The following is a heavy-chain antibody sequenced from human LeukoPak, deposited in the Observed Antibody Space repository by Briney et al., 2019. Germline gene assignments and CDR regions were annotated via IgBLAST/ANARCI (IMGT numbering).Heavy chain of an antibody. J-gene: IGHJ4*02. CDR1: GFTFSSCA. D-gene: IGHD3-10*01. V-gene: IGHV3-23*01. CDR3: AKDGTDYYGSGSDY. CDR2: ISGSGGST. Sequence: GGSLRLSCAASGFTFSSCAMSWVRQAPGKGLEWVSAISGSGGSTYYADSVKGRFTISRDNSKNTLYLQMNSLRAEDTAVYYCAKDGTDYYGSGSDYWGQGTLVTVSS.